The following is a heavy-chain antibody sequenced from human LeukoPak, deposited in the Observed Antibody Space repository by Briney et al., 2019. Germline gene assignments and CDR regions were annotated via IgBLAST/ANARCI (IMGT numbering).Heavy chain of an antibody. Sequence: ASVKVSCKASRCTFSSYAISWVRQAPGQGLEWMGGIIPIFGTANYAQKFQGRVTITADESTSTAYMELSSLRSEDTAVYYCARAPVYSSSWRNYYYYGMDVWGQGTTVTVSS. J-gene: IGHJ6*02. CDR1: RCTFSSYA. V-gene: IGHV1-69*01. CDR2: IIPIFGTA. D-gene: IGHD6-13*01. CDR3: ARAPVYSSSWRNYYYYGMDV.